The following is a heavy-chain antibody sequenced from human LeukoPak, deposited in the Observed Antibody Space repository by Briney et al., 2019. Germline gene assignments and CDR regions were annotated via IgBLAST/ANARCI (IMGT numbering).Heavy chain of an antibody. CDR2: IIPIFGTA. Sequence: SVKVSCKASGGTFSSYAISWVRQAPGQGLEWMGGIIPIFGTANYAQKFQGRVTITADKSTSTAYMELSSLRSEDTAVYYCARSDYYDSSGYYSHYSDYYYYYMDVWGKGTTVTVSS. D-gene: IGHD3-22*01. J-gene: IGHJ6*03. CDR3: ARSDYYDSSGYYSHYSDYYYYYMDV. V-gene: IGHV1-69*06. CDR1: GGTFSSYA.